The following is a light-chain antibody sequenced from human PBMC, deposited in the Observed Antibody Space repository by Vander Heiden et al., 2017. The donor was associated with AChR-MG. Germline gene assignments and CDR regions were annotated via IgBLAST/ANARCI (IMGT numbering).Light chain of an antibody. V-gene: IGKV1-5*03. CDR1: QTISSW. Sequence: DIQMTQSPYTLSASVGDSVTISCRASQTISSWLAWYQQKPGKPPKLLIYRASTLDSGVPSRFGGSGSGTEFNLTISGLQPDDFVTYYCHQYKSYPWTFGQGTKVEIK. CDR3: HQYKSYPWT. J-gene: IGKJ1*01. CDR2: RAS.